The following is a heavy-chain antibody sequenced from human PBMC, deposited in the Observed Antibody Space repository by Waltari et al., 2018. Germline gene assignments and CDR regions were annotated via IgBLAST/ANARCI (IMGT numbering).Heavy chain of an antibody. CDR2: IYYSEST. V-gene: IGHV4-59*01. D-gene: IGHD6-6*01. Sequence: QVQLQESGPGLVKPSETLSLTCTVSGGSISRYYWSWTRQPPGKGLEWIGYIYYSESTNYNPSLKSRVTISVDTSKNQFSLKLSSVTAADTAVYYCARDISIAARQNYGMDVWGQGTTVTVSS. CDR3: ARDISIAARQNYGMDV. J-gene: IGHJ6*02. CDR1: GGSISRYY.